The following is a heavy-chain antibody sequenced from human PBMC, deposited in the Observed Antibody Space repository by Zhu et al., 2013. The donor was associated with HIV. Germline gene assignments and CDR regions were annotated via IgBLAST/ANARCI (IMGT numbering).Heavy chain of an antibody. D-gene: IGHD4-17*01. CDR3: TRSRTVEKAEYFQH. J-gene: IGHJ1*01. CDR1: GYTFAAYY. CDR2: VNPNTGAT. Sequence: QVQLVQSGAEMKKPGASVKVSCKTSGYTFAAYYLHWVRQAPGQGLEWMGWVNPNTGATNYAQKFQGRVTMTRDTSITTVYMDLNSLRSDDTAVYFCTRSRTVEKAEYFQHWGQGTLVTVSS. V-gene: IGHV1-2*02.